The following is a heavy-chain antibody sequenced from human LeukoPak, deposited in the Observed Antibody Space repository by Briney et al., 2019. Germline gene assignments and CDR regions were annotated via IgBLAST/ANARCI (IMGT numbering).Heavy chain of an antibody. CDR1: GYTFTSYY. Sequence: ASVKVSCKASGYTFTSYYMHWVRQAPGQGLEWMGIINPSGGSTSYAQKFQGRVTMTRDMSTSTVYMELSSLRSEDTAVYYCARDQSSGKLRPGRYYYMDVWGKGTTVTVSS. V-gene: IGHV1-46*01. CDR2: INPSGGST. J-gene: IGHJ6*03. D-gene: IGHD1-26*01. CDR3: ARDQSSGKLRPGRYYYMDV.